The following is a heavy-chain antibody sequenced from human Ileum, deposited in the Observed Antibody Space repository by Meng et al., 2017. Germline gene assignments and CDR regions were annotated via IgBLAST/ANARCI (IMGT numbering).Heavy chain of an antibody. CDR1: GDSISSGDHY. Sequence: QVHLQEAGPGLVKPYQTLSLTCTVSGDSISSGDHYWTWSRQHPGKGLEWIGYFYFSGSTYYNPSLKSRVSISVDTSKNQFSLRMSSVTAADTAVYYCARYYYDSSGVTWFDPWGQGTLVTVSS. CDR2: FYFSGST. CDR3: ARYYYDSSGVTWFDP. D-gene: IGHD3-22*01. J-gene: IGHJ5*02. V-gene: IGHV4-31*03.